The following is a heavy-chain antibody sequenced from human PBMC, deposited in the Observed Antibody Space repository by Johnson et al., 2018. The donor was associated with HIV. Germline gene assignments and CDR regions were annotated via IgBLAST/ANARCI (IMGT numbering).Heavy chain of an antibody. Sequence: QVQLVESGGGVVQPGGSLRLSCAASGITFSSSGMNWVRQAPGKGLEWVSFIRYDGNNKYYTDSVKGRFTISRDNSKNTLYLQMNSLRAEDTAVYHCARDRIVGADYDAFDIWGQGTMVTVS. V-gene: IGHV3-30*02. CDR2: IRYDGNNK. D-gene: IGHD1-26*01. CDR3: ARDRIVGADYDAFDI. CDR1: GITFSSSG. J-gene: IGHJ3*02.